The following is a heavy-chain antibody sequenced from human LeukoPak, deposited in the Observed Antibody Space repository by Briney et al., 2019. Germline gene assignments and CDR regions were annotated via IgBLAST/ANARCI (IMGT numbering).Heavy chain of an antibody. CDR3: ARDLTTVTTDDY. D-gene: IGHD4-17*01. CDR1: GFTFSSYA. CDR2: ISYDGSNK. Sequence: GGSLRLSCAASGFTFSSYAMHWVRQAPGKGLEWVAVISYDGSNKYYAVSVKGRFTISRDNSKNTLYLQMNSLRAEDTAVYYCARDLTTVTTDDYWGQGTLVTVSS. V-gene: IGHV3-30-3*01. J-gene: IGHJ4*02.